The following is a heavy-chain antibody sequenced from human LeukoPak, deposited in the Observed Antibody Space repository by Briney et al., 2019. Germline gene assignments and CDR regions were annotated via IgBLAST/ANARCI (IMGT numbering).Heavy chain of an antibody. V-gene: IGHV4-59*01. CDR2: IYYSGST. Sequence: SETLSLTCTVSGGSISSYYWSWIRQPPGKGLEWIGYIYYSGSTNYNPSLKSRVTISVDTSKNQFSLKLSSVTAADTAVYYCAGASYDSSGAHWGQGTLVTVSS. CDR3: AGASYDSSGAH. CDR1: GGSISSYY. J-gene: IGHJ4*02. D-gene: IGHD3-22*01.